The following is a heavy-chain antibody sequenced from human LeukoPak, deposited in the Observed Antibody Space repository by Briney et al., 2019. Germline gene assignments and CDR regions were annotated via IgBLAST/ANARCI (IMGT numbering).Heavy chain of an antibody. CDR1: GYTFTGYY. D-gene: IGHD5-24*01. V-gene: IGHV1-2*04. J-gene: IGHJ4*02. CDR3: ARMDGYNDLDY. CDR2: INPNSGGT. Sequence: GASVKVSCKASGYTFTGYYMHWVRQAPGQGLEWMGWINPNSGGTNYAQKFQGWVTMTRDTSISTAYMELSRLRSDDTAVYFCARMDGYNDLDYWGQGTLVTVSS.